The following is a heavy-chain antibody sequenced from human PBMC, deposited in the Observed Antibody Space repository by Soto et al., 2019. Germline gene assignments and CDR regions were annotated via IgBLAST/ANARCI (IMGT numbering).Heavy chain of an antibody. J-gene: IGHJ6*02. V-gene: IGHV4-4*07. CDR2: LYTMGST. D-gene: IGHD3-10*01. CDR1: GGYISGYY. CDR3: ARVRDYGLGTNRHYYGMDV. Sequence: SETLSLTCPVSGGYISGYYWSWIRQPAGKGLEWIGRLYTMGSTNYNPSLQSRVTMSVDTSKNEFSLKVSSVTAADTAVYFCARVRDYGLGTNRHYYGMDVWGQGATVTVSS.